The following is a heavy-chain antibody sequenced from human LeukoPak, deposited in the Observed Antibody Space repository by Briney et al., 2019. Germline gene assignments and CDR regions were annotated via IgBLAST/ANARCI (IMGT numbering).Heavy chain of an antibody. CDR2: ITGGGSGI. Sequence: GGSLRLSCAASGFTFSNYAMSWVRQAPGKGLEWVSAITGGGSGIYYADSMRSRFTISRDNSKNTLYLQINGLRAEDTAVYYCAKWGDYDVLTGYYVSDYWGQGTLVTVSS. CDR1: GFTFSNYA. CDR3: AKWGDYDVLTGYYVSDY. J-gene: IGHJ4*02. D-gene: IGHD3-9*01. V-gene: IGHV3-23*01.